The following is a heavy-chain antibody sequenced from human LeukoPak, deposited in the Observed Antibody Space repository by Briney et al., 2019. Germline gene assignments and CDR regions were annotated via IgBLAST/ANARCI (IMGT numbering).Heavy chain of an antibody. V-gene: IGHV3-15*01. J-gene: IGHJ6*02. Sequence: TGGSLGLSCAASGFTFSNAWMSCVRQAPGKGLEWVGRIKSKTDGGTTDYAAPVKGRFTISRDDSKNTLYLQMNSLKTEDTAVYYCTSSGGSLHLWAFDYYYGMDVWGQGTTVTVSS. CDR1: GFTFSNAW. CDR3: TSSGGSLHLWAFDYYYGMDV. D-gene: IGHD2-15*01. CDR2: IKSKTDGGTT.